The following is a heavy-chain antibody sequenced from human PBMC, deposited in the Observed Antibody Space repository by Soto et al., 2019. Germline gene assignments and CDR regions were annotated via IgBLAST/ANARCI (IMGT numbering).Heavy chain of an antibody. CDR2: INPNSGGT. D-gene: IGHD3-22*01. CDR1: GYTLTGYY. J-gene: IGHJ5*02. CDR3: ARDLKKVHPYYYDSQNWFDP. V-gene: IGHV1-2*04. Sequence: ASVKVSCKASGYTLTGYYMHWVRQAPGQGLEWMGWINPNSGGTNYAQKFQGWVTMTRDTSISTAYMELSRLRSDDTAVYYCARDLKKVHPYYYDSQNWFDPWGQGTLVTVSS.